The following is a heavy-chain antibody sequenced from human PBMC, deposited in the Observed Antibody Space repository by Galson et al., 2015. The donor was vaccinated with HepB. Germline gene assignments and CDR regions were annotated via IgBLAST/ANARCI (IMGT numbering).Heavy chain of an antibody. V-gene: IGHV3-74*01. CDR3: ARHNGFRAFDM. CDR2: INSDGRST. J-gene: IGHJ3*02. CDR1: GFTFSSYW. D-gene: IGHD2-8*01. Sequence: SLRLSCAASGFTFSSYWMHWVRQVPGKGLVWVSRINSDGRSTTYADSVKGRFTISRDNAKNTLYLQMNSLRAEDTAVYYCARHNGFRAFDMWGQGTMVAVSS.